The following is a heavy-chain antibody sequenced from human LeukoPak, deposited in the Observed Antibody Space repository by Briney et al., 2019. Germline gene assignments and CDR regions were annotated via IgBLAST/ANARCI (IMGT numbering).Heavy chain of an antibody. D-gene: IGHD3-3*01. CDR1: GFTFSSYA. J-gene: IGHJ6*03. CDR3: AREGLRFLEDYYYYMDV. CDR2: ISYDGSNK. V-gene: IGHV3-30*04. Sequence: GGSLRHSCAASGFTFSSYAMHWVRQAPGKGLEWVAVISYDGSNKYYADSVKGRFTISRDNSKNTLYLQMNSLRAEDTAVYYCAREGLRFLEDYYYYMDVWGKGTTVTVSS.